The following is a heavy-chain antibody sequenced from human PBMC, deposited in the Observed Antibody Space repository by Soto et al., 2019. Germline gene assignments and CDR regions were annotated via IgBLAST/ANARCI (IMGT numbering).Heavy chain of an antibody. D-gene: IGHD1-1*01. CDR2: IRGSGTTT. V-gene: IGHV3-23*01. Sequence: GGSLRLSCAASGFTFSSYAMSWVRQAPGKGLEWVPAIRGSGTTTYYADSVRGRFTISRDNSKNTLYLQMNSLRAEDTALYYCAKDRGNPNYYGLDVWGQGTTVTVSS. J-gene: IGHJ6*02. CDR1: GFTFSSYA. CDR3: AKDRGNPNYYGLDV.